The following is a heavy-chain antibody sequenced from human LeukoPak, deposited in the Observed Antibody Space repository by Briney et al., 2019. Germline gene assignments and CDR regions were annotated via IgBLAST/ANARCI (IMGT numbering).Heavy chain of an antibody. V-gene: IGHV3-23*01. CDR2: IRGGGGSA. CDR1: GFTFSAYD. J-gene: IGHJ3*02. D-gene: IGHD4-17*01. Sequence: GGSLRLSCTASGFTFSAYDMMWVRQAPGKGPEWVSAIRGGGGSAFYADSVKGGFTISRDNSKYTLFLQMNSLRAEDTAVYYCARDPNGDYIGAFDMRGPGTMVTVSS. CDR3: ARDPNGDYIGAFDM.